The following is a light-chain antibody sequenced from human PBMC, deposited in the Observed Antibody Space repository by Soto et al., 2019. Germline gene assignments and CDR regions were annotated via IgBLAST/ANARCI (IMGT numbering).Light chain of an antibody. J-gene: IGKJ4*01. Sequence: EILLRQCPGTLSLSPGERSTLSCRASQIVSSSYLAWYQQKPGQAPRLLVYGASSRATGIPDRFSGSGSGTDFTLTISRLEPEDFAVYYCQQYGSSPPALTFGGGTKVDIK. CDR1: QIVSSSY. CDR2: GAS. V-gene: IGKV3-20*01. CDR3: QQYGSSPPALT.